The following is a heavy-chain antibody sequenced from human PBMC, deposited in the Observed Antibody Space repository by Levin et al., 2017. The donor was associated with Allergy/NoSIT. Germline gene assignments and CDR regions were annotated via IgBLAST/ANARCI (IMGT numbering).Heavy chain of an antibody. V-gene: IGHV3-48*02. CDR1: GFTFSSYS. J-gene: IGHJ1*01. CDR2: ISSSSSTI. Sequence: GESPKISCAASGFTFSSYSMNWVRQAPGKGLEWVSYISSSSSTIYYADSVKGRFTISRDNAKNSLYLQMNSLRDEDTAVYYCARDRRKIDFGYSSGSYTYFQHWGQGTLVTVSS. CDR3: ARDRRKIDFGYSSGSYTYFQH. D-gene: IGHD3-10*01.